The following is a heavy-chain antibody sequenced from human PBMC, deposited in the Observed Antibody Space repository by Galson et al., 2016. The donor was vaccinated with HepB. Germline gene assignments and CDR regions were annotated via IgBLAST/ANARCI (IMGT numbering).Heavy chain of an antibody. V-gene: IGHV3-7*01. CDR2: INQEGSEK. CDR1: GFTFSSYW. D-gene: IGHD6-13*01. J-gene: IGHJ4*02. CDR3: VRDWTTSSPGGMAY. Sequence: SLRLSCAASGFTFSSYWMTWVRQTPGKGLEWVANINQEGSEKHYVDSVKGRFSVSRDNAKNVLYLQMDSLRAEDTAVYYCVRDWTTSSPGGMAYWGQGTLVTVSS.